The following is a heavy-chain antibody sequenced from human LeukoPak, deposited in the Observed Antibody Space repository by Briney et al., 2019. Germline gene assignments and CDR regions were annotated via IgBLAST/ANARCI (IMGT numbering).Heavy chain of an antibody. CDR3: ASDYGDYTSDS. D-gene: IGHD4-17*01. CDR2: IYYSGST. Sequence: SETLSLTCSVSGGSISSSTYYWGWLRQPPGQALDWIGNIYYSGSTYYNPSLKSRVTISVDTSKNPFSLKLTSVTAADTAVYYCASDYGDYTSDSWGQGTLVTVSS. V-gene: IGHV4-39*01. CDR1: GGSISSSTYY. J-gene: IGHJ4*02.